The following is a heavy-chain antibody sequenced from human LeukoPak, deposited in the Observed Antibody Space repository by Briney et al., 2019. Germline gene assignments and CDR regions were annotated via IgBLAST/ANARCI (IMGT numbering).Heavy chain of an antibody. CDR1: GYTLSDYG. J-gene: IGHJ4*02. Sequence: ASVKVSCKASGYTLSDYGISWVRQAPGQRVERVGWITTYNGNRKYAEKFQGRVTMTTDTYTSTYYKEMRSLRSDDTAIYYCARDCSNGVCFPRDYWGQGTQITVST. CDR3: ARDCSNGVCFPRDY. D-gene: IGHD2-8*01. CDR2: ITTYNGNR. V-gene: IGHV1-18*01.